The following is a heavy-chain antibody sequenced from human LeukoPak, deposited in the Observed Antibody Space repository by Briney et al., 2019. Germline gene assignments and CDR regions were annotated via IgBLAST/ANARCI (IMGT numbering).Heavy chain of an antibody. J-gene: IGHJ6*03. D-gene: IGHD4-17*01. V-gene: IGHV1-18*01. CDR1: GYTFTSYG. CDR2: ISAYNGNT. Sequence: GASVKVSCKASGYTFTSYGISRVRQAPGQGLEWMGWISAYNGNTNYAQKLQGRVTMTTDTSTSTAYMELRSLRSDDTAVYYCARDQTVTTSYYYYYMDVWGKGTTVTVSS. CDR3: ARDQTVTTSYYYYYMDV.